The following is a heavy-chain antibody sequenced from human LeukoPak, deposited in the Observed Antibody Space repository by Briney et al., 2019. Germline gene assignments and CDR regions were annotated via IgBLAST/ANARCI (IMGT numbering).Heavy chain of an antibody. D-gene: IGHD5-12*01. CDR2: INPDGDGM. Sequence: GGSLRLSCTASGFTFSRSWMNWIRQAPGKGLGWVANINPDGDGMRFVDSVKGRFTMSRDNAQSSLHLQMNSLRVEDTAFYYCAAWTDRGYSYWGQGVLVTVSS. CDR3: AAWTDRGYSY. CDR1: GFTFSRSW. V-gene: IGHV3-7*01. J-gene: IGHJ4*02.